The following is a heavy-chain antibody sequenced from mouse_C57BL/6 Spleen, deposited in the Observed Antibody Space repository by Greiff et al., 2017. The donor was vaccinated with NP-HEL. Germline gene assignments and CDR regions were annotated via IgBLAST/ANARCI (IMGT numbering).Heavy chain of an antibody. D-gene: IGHD2-1*01. J-gene: IGHJ4*01. CDR3: ARKGGGNYYAMDY. Sequence: QVQLQQPGAELVRPGSSVKLSCKASGYTFTSYWMHWVKQRPIQGLEWIGNIDPSDSETNYNQKFKDKATLTVDKASSTAYMQLSSLTSEDSAVYYCARKGGGNYYAMDYWGQGTSVTVSS. CDR2: IDPSDSET. V-gene: IGHV1-52*01. CDR1: GYTFTSYW.